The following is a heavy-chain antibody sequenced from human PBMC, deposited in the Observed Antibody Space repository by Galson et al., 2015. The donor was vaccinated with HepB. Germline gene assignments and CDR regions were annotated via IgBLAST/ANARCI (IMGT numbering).Heavy chain of an antibody. J-gene: IGHJ5*02. Sequence: SVKVSCKASGYTFTGYYIHWVRQVPGQGLEWMGWINPHSGGTNYAQKFQGRVTMTRDTSISTAYMELSRLRSDDTAVYYCASAACTYTTSCSPDFPWGQGTLVTVSS. V-gene: IGHV1-2*02. CDR1: GYTFTGYY. CDR3: ASAACTYTTSCSPDFP. CDR2: INPHSGGT. D-gene: IGHD3-16*01.